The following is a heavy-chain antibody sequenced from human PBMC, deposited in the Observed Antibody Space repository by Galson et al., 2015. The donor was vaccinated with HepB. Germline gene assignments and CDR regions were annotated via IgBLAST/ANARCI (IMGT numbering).Heavy chain of an antibody. D-gene: IGHD4-11*01. CDR1: GGSFSGYY. CDR3: ASLGKSYSNDPFDY. CDR2: INHSGST. Sequence: SETLSLTCAVYGGSFSGYYWSWIRQPPGKGLEWIGEINHSGSTNYNPSLKSRVTISVDTSKNQFSLKLSSVTAADTAVYYCASLGKSYSNDPFDYWGQGTLVTVSS. V-gene: IGHV4-34*01. J-gene: IGHJ4*02.